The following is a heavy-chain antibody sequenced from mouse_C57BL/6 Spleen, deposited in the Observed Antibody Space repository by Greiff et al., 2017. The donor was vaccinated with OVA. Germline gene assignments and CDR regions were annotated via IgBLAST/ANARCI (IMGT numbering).Heavy chain of an antibody. D-gene: IGHD2-4*01. CDR3: ARGVYYDYDRDFDY. V-gene: IGHV3-6*01. Sequence: DVQLQESGPGLVKPSQSLSLTCSVTGYSITSGYYWNWIRQFPGNKLEWMGYISYDGSNNYNPSLKNRISITRDTSKNQFFLKLNSVTTEDTATYYCARGVYYDYDRDFDYWGQGTTLTVSS. J-gene: IGHJ2*01. CDR1: GYSITSGYY. CDR2: ISYDGSN.